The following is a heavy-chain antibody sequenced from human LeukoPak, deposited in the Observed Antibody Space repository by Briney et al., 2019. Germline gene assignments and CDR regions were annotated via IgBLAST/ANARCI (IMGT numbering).Heavy chain of an antibody. J-gene: IGHJ4*01. D-gene: IGHD1-14*01. CDR2: IKQDGSEK. CDR3: ARDAGITGTTDLDY. V-gene: IGHV3-7*01. Sequence: GGSLRLSCAASGFTFSSYWTSWVRQAPGKGRGWVANIKQDGSEKYYVDSVKGRFTISRDNAKNTLYLQMNSLRAEDTAVYYCARDAGITGTTDLDYWGHGTLVTVSS. CDR1: GFTFSSYW.